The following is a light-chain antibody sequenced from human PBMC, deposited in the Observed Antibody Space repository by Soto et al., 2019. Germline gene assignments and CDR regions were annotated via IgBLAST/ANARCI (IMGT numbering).Light chain of an antibody. CDR3: QQYVTSSIT. J-gene: IGKJ5*01. CDR2: GAS. CDR1: QSVSSM. V-gene: IGKV3-20*01. Sequence: EIGLTQSPATLSLSPGERATLSCRASQSVSSMLAWYQQKPGQAPRLLISGASSRATGIPDRFSGSGSATDFTLTISRLEPEDFALYYCQQYVTSSITFGQGTRWRLN.